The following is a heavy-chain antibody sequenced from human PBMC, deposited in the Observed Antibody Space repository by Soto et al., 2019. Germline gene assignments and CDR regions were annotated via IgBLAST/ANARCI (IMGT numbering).Heavy chain of an antibody. CDR2: INPNSGGT. D-gene: IGHD6-6*01. V-gene: IGHV1-2*04. CDR3: ARDVMTFLYSLSSSSSYYYYGMDV. CDR1: GYTFTGYY. Sequence: ASVKVSCKTSGYTFTGYYMHWVRQAPGQGLEWMGWINPNSGGTNYAQKFQGWVTMTRDTSISTAYMELSRLRSDDTAVYYCARDVMTFLYSLSSSSSYYYYGMDVWGQGTTVTVSS. J-gene: IGHJ6*02.